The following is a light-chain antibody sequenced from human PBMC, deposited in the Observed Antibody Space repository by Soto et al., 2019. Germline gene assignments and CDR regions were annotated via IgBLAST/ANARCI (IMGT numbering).Light chain of an antibody. J-gene: IGLJ1*01. CDR3: SSYTSSSTLV. CDR2: DVN. V-gene: IGLV2-14*01. Sequence: QTASVSGSPGQSITISCTGTSSDVGGYDYVSWYQQHPGKAPQLMIYDVNNRPSGVSNRFSGSKSGNTASLTISGLQAEDEADYYCSSYTSSSTLVFGTGTKLTVL. CDR1: SSDVGGYDY.